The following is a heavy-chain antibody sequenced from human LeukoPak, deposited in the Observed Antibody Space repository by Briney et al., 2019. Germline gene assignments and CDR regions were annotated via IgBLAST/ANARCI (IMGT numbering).Heavy chain of an antibody. D-gene: IGHD3-10*01. CDR2: IYYSGST. CDR3: ARMNYYGSGSQGFDP. Sequence: PSETLSLTCTVSGGSLSSYYWGWIRQPPGKGLEGIGYIYYSGSTNYNPSLKSGVTISVDTCKNQFSLKLSSVTAADTAVYYCARMNYYGSGSQGFDPWGEGTLVTVSS. J-gene: IGHJ5*02. V-gene: IGHV4-59*12. CDR1: GGSLSSYY.